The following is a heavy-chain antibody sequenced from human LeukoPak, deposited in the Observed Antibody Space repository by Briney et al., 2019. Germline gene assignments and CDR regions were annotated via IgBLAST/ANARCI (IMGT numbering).Heavy chain of an antibody. Sequence: GGSLRLSCAASGFTFRNYWMSWVRQAPGTGLEWVANIKQDGSDRNYVTSVRGRFTISRDNAESSLYLQMNSLRVEDTAVYYCVRSLVVSGTCFDSWGQGTLVTVSS. CDR1: GFTFRNYW. J-gene: IGHJ4*02. CDR3: VRSLVVSGTCFDS. D-gene: IGHD6-19*01. CDR2: IKQDGSDR. V-gene: IGHV3-7*03.